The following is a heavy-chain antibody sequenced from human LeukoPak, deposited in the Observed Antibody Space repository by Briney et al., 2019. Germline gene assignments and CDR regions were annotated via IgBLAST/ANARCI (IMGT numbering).Heavy chain of an antibody. J-gene: IGHJ4*02. CDR3: ARIASRDYFDY. Sequence: GGSLRLSCAASGFTFSGYWVHWVRQAPGKGLVWVSRINTDGSSTTYADSVKGRFTISRDNAKNTLYLQMNSLRAEDTAVYYCARIASRDYFDYWGQGTLVTVSS. D-gene: IGHD2-2*01. V-gene: IGHV3-74*01. CDR2: INTDGSST. CDR1: GFTFSGYW.